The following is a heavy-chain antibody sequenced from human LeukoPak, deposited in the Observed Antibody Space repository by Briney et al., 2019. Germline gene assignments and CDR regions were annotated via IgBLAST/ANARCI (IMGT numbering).Heavy chain of an antibody. J-gene: IGHJ4*01. CDR1: GGSISSSSYY. Sequence: PSETLSLTCTVSGGSISSSSYYWGWIRQPPGKGLEWIGSIYYSGSTYYNPSLKSRVTISVDTSKNQFSLKLSSVTAADTAVYYCARLYNWNDNYWGHGTLVTVSS. CDR2: IYYSGST. CDR3: ARLYNWNDNY. D-gene: IGHD1-1*01. V-gene: IGHV4-39*01.